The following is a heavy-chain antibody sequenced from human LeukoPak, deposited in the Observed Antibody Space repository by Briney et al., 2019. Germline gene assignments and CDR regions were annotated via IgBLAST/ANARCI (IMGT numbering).Heavy chain of an antibody. J-gene: IGHJ6*03. Sequence: GGSLRLSCAASGFIFSSYTIHWVRQAPGKGLEWVAVISYDESNKHYADSVKGRLTISRDNSKNTLYLQMNSLKTEDTAVYYCTTDLQWLVLVGYYYYTDVWGKGTTVTVSS. CDR2: ISYDESNK. V-gene: IGHV3-30*04. CDR3: TTDLQWLVLVGYYYYTDV. CDR1: GFIFSSYT. D-gene: IGHD6-19*01.